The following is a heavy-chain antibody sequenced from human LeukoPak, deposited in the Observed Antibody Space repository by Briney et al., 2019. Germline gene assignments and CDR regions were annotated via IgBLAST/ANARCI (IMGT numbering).Heavy chain of an antibody. CDR1: GFTFSSNW. CDR2: INQDGSEK. Sequence: TGGSLRLSCAASGFTFSSNWMSWVRQAPGKGLEWVANINQDGSEKYYVDSVKGRFTISRDNAKNSLYLQMHSLRAEDTAVYYCAKNGEEFDYWGQGTLVTVSS. D-gene: IGHD4-17*01. V-gene: IGHV3-7*01. J-gene: IGHJ4*02. CDR3: AKNGEEFDY.